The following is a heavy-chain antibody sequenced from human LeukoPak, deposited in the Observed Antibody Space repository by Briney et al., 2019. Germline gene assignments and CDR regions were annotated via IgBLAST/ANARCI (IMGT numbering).Heavy chain of an antibody. Sequence: ASVKVSCKASGYTFTSYDINWVRQATGQGLEWMGWMNPNSGNTGYAQKFQGRVTMTRNTSISTAYMELSSLRSEDTAVYYCGRRERDYYDSSGSWGQGTLVTVSS. J-gene: IGHJ4*02. CDR2: MNPNSGNT. D-gene: IGHD3-22*01. CDR1: GYTFTSYD. V-gene: IGHV1-8*01. CDR3: GRRERDYYDSSGS.